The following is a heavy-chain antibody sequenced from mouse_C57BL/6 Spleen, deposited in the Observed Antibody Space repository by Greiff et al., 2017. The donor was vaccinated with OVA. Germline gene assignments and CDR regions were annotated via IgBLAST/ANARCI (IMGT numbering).Heavy chain of an antibody. CDR2: IDPSDSYT. Sequence: VKVVESGAELVKPGASVKLSCKASGYTFTSYWMQWVKQRPGQGLEWIGEIDPSDSYTNYNQKFKGKATLTVDTSSSTAYMQLSSLTSEDSAVYYCARGGYSNYVAWFAYWGQGTLVTVSA. J-gene: IGHJ3*01. CDR1: GYTFTSYW. V-gene: IGHV1-50*01. D-gene: IGHD2-5*01. CDR3: ARGGYSNYVAWFAY.